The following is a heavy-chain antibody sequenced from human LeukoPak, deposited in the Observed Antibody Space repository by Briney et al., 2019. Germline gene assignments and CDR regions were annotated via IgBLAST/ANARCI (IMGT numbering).Heavy chain of an antibody. Sequence: ASVKVSCKASGYTFTGYYMHWVRQAPGQGLEWMGWINPNSGGTNYAQKFQGRVTMTRDTYISTAYMELSRLRSDDTAVYYCARDKGYCTNGVCLGSNWFDPWGQGTLVTVSS. CDR1: GYTFTGYY. CDR2: INPNSGGT. CDR3: ARDKGYCTNGVCLGSNWFDP. D-gene: IGHD2-8*01. J-gene: IGHJ5*02. V-gene: IGHV1-2*02.